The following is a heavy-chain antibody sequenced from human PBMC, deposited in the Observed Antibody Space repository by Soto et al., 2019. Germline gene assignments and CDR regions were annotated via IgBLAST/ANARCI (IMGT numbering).Heavy chain of an antibody. D-gene: IGHD5-12*01. V-gene: IGHV1-18*01. CDR2: ISAHNGNT. CDR3: ARDLGGFPDY. CDR1: GYTFTSYG. J-gene: IGHJ4*02. Sequence: ASVKVSCKASGYTFTSYGISWVRQAPGQGLEWMGWISAHNGNTKYEQKLQGRVTMTTDTSTSTAYMELRSLRSDDTAVYYCARDLGGFPDYWGQGALVTVSS.